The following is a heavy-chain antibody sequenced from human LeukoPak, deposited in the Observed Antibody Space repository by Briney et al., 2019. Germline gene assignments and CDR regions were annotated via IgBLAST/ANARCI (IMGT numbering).Heavy chain of an antibody. CDR2: INPSGGST. D-gene: IGHD3-10*01. V-gene: IGHV1-46*01. CDR1: GYTFTSYY. CDR3: AREGGLVGKVWFGELSALGY. J-gene: IGHJ4*02. Sequence: ASVKVSCKASGYTFTSYYMHWVRQAPGQGLEWMGIINPSGGSTSYAQKFQGRVTMTRDTSTSTVYMELSSLRSEDTAVYYCAREGGLVGKVWFGELSALGYWGQGTLVTVSS.